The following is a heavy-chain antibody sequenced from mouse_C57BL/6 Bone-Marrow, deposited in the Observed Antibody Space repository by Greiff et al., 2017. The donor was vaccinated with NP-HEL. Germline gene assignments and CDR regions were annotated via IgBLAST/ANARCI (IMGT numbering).Heavy chain of an antibody. CDR3: ARKVGRDYAMDY. V-gene: IGHV2-2*01. CDR1: GFSLTSYG. Sequence: VKLQESGPGLVQPSQSLSITCTVSGFSLTSYGVHWVRPSPGKGLEWLGVIWSGGSTDYNAAFISRLSISKDKSKSQVFFKMNSLQAYDTAIYYCARKVGRDYAMDYWGQGTSVTVSS. D-gene: IGHD4-1*01. CDR2: IWSGGST. J-gene: IGHJ4*01.